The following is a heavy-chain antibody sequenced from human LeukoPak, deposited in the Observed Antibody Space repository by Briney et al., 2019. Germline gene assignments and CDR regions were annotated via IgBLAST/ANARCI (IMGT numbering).Heavy chain of an antibody. CDR2: IYYSGST. Sequence: SETLSLTCTVSGGSISSSYWSWIRQPPGKGLEWIGYIYYSGSTNYNPSLKSRVTISVDTSKNQFSLKLSSVTAADTAVYYCARGGGSWLDMDVWGKGTTVTVSS. J-gene: IGHJ6*03. CDR3: ARGGGSWLDMDV. D-gene: IGHD6-19*01. V-gene: IGHV4-59*01. CDR1: GGSISSSY.